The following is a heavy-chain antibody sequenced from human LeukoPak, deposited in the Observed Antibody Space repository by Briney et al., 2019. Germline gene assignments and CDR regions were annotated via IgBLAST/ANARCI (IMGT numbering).Heavy chain of an antibody. CDR2: ISYDGSNK. Sequence: GRSLRLSCAASGFTFSSYGMHWVRQAPGKGLEWVAVISYDGSNKYYADSVKGRFTISRDNSKNTLYLQMNSLRAEDTAVYYCAKDRLGSFTGGFDYWGQGTLVTVSS. D-gene: IGHD3-10*01. V-gene: IGHV3-30*18. J-gene: IGHJ4*02. CDR3: AKDRLGSFTGGFDY. CDR1: GFTFSSYG.